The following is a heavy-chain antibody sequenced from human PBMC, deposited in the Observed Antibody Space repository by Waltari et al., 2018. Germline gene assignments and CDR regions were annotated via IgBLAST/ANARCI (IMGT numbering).Heavy chain of an antibody. CDR2: INRDGSN. J-gene: IGHJ6*02. CDR1: DGSFSGYF. CDR3: AGVGDYHGSGRFGLDV. D-gene: IGHD3-10*01. Sequence: QVQLQQWGAGLLKPSETLSLTCAVYDGSFSGYFWSWIRQSPGKGREWIGQINRDGSNMYNPAVKSRGAMSGDTLKSQISLRLTSVTAADAAVYYCAGVGDYHGSGRFGLDVWGQGTRVTVSS. V-gene: IGHV4-34*01.